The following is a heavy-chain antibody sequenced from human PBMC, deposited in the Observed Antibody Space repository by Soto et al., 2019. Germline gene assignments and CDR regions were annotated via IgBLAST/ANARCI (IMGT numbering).Heavy chain of an antibody. J-gene: IGHJ3*02. Sequence: ASETLSLTCTVSGGSISSGDYYWSWIRQPPXKGLEWIGYIYYSGSTYYNPSLKSRVTISVDTSKNQFSLKLSSVTAADTAVYYCARDVYCSGGSCYSAPGPFDIWGQGPMVTVSS. CDR1: GGSISSGDYY. D-gene: IGHD2-15*01. V-gene: IGHV4-30-4*01. CDR2: IYYSGST. CDR3: ARDVYCSGGSCYSAPGPFDI.